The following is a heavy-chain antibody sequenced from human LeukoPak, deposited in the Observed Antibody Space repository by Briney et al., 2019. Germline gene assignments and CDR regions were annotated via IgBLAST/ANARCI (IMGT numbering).Heavy chain of an antibody. CDR1: GFPFTSSS. CDR2: IAVASGNT. CDR3: ARASVLEWLLYY. J-gene: IGHJ4*02. V-gene: IGHV1-58*02. D-gene: IGHD3-3*01. Sequence: SVKVSCKASGFPFTSSSMQWVRQARGQRLEWIGWIAVASGNTNYAQKFQGRVTMTRDTSTSTVYMELSSLRSEDTAVYYCARASVLEWLLYYWGQGTLVTVSS.